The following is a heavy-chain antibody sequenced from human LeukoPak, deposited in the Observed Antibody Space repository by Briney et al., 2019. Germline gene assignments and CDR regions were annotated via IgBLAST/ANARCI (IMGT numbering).Heavy chain of an antibody. CDR3: ARDRPSGYSSSWYPTY. V-gene: IGHV3-7*01. Sequence: GGSLRLSCAASGFTFSSYWMSWVRQAPGKGLEWVANIKQDGSEKYYVDSVKGRFPISRDNAKNSLYLQMNSLRAEDTAVYYCARDRPSGYSSSWYPTYWGQGTLVTVSS. D-gene: IGHD6-13*01. CDR1: GFTFSSYW. CDR2: IKQDGSEK. J-gene: IGHJ4*02.